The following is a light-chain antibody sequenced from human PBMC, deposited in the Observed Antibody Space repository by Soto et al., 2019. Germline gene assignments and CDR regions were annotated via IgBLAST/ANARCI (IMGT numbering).Light chain of an antibody. CDR2: DAS. J-gene: IGKJ1*01. V-gene: IGKV1-5*01. Sequence: DIQMTQSPSTLSASVGDRVTITCRASQSISSWLAWYQQKPGKAPKLLIYDASSLESGVPSRFSGSGSGTEFHPTISSLQPDDFANYYCQQYNSYPWTFGQGTKVEIK. CDR3: QQYNSYPWT. CDR1: QSISSW.